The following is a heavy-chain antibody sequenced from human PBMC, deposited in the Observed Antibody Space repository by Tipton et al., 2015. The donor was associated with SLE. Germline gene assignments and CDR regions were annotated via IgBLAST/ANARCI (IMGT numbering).Heavy chain of an antibody. J-gene: IGHJ4*02. CDR2: ISSSSSYI. CDR1: GFTFSSYS. CDR3: ARVPPSNWGYFDY. Sequence: LSLTCAASGFTFSSYSMNWVRQAPGKGLEWVSSISSSSSYIYYADSVKGRFTISRDNAKNSLYLQMNSLRAEDTAVYYCARVPPSNWGYFDYWGQGTLVTVSS. V-gene: IGHV3-21*01. D-gene: IGHD7-27*01.